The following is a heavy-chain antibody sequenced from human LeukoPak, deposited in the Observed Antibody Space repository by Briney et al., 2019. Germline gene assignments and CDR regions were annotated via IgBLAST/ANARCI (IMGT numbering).Heavy chain of an antibody. CDR1: GFTFSKYY. CDR2: ISSDGSNT. J-gene: IGHJ4*02. Sequence: GGSLRLSCAVSGFTFSKYYMHWVRQAPGKGLVWVSRISSDGSNTNYADSVKGRFTISRDNAKNTLYLQMNSLRGEDTAVYYCLRVPYWGQGALVTVSS. CDR3: LRVPY. V-gene: IGHV3-74*01.